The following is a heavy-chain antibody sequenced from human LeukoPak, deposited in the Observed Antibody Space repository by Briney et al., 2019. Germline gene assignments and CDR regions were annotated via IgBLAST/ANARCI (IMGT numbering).Heavy chain of an antibody. CDR3: ARDRSHYYGSGSIDY. CDR1: GYTFTGYY. D-gene: IGHD3-10*01. CDR2: INPNSGGT. Sequence: GASVKVSCKASGYTFTGYYMHWVRQAPGQGLEWMGWINPNSGGTNYAQKFQGRVTITRDTSISTAYMELSRLRSDDTAVYYCARDRSHYYGSGSIDYWGQGTLVTVSS. V-gene: IGHV1-2*02. J-gene: IGHJ4*02.